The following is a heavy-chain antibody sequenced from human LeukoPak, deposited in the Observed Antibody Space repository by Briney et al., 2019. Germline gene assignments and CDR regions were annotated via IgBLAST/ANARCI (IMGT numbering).Heavy chain of an antibody. CDR2: IYYSGST. J-gene: IGHJ6*03. V-gene: IGHV4-59*01. CDR1: GGSISSYY. D-gene: IGHD3-10*01. CDR3: ARDSMVRGVRPNYYYYMDV. Sequence: KPSETLSLTCTVSGGSISSYYWSWIRQPPGKGLEWIGYIYYSGSTNYSPSLKSRVTISVDTSKNQFSLKLSSVTAADTAVYYCARDSMVRGVRPNYYYYMDVRGRGTTVTVSS.